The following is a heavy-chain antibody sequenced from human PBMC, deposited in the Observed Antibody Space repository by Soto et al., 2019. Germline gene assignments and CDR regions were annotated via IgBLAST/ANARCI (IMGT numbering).Heavy chain of an antibody. V-gene: IGHV3-33*01. CDR2: IWYDGSNK. D-gene: IGHD1-26*01. CDR1: GFTFSGYG. CDR3: GRLGTGTYSIDY. Sequence: PGGSLRLSCAASGFTFSGYGMHWVSQAPGKGLEWVAVIWYDGSNKYYADSVKGRFTISRDNSKNTLYLQMNSLRAEDTAVYYCGRLGTGTYSIDYWGQGTLVTVSS. J-gene: IGHJ4*02.